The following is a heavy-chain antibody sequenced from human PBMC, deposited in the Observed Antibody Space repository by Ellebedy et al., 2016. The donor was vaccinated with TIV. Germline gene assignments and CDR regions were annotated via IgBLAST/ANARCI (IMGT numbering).Heavy chain of an antibody. CDR2: INQDATKT. CDR3: ARDGAYGDYAPGQYGMDV. CDR1: GFSFRSYW. J-gene: IGHJ6*02. Sequence: GGSLRLSCAASGFSFRSYWMTWVRQAPGKGLEWVANINQDATKTFYVDSVKGRFTISRDNAQNSLYLQMNSLRVEDTAVYYCARDGAYGDYAPGQYGMDVWGQGTTVIVS. V-gene: IGHV3-7*03. D-gene: IGHD4-17*01.